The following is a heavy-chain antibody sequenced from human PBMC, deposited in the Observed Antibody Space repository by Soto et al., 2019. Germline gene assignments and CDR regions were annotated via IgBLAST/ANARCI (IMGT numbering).Heavy chain of an antibody. CDR2: IFHGGST. D-gene: IGHD3-16*01. V-gene: IGHV4-38-2*02. CDR3: ARDLSGGLYYFDY. J-gene: IGHJ4*02. CDR1: NFSIKNGYY. Sequence: NPSETLSLTCTVSNFSIKNGYYWGWIRQFPGKGLEWIGDIFHGGSTYYNPSLKGRAILSVDTSKNQFSMNLNSVTAADTAVYYCARDLSGGLYYFDYWGQGSPVTVSS.